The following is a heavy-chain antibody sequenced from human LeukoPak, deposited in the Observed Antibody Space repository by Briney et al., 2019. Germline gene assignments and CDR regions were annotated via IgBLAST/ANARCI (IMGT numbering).Heavy chain of an antibody. CDR3: ARVVGTITMVRGVIISSSSRYYYYMDV. Sequence: GGALRLSCAASGFTFSDYYMSWIRQAPGKGLEGVSYISSSGSTIYYADSVKGRFTISRDNAKNSLYLQMNSLRAEDTAVYYCARVVGTITMVRGVIISSSSRYYYYMDVWGKGTTVTISS. V-gene: IGHV3-11*01. D-gene: IGHD3-10*01. CDR1: GFTFSDYY. CDR2: ISSSGSTI. J-gene: IGHJ6*03.